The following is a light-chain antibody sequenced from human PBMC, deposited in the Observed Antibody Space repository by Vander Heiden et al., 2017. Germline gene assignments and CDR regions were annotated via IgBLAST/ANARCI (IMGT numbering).Light chain of an antibody. V-gene: IGLV8-61*01. J-gene: IGLJ1*01. CDR2: NTR. Sequence: TCGLSSGSVSTSYHPSWYQQTPGQAPRTLIYNTRTRSSGVPDRFSGSILGNKAALTITGAQADDECDYFCVLYMGSSIYVFGTGTKVTVL. CDR1: SGSVSTSYH. CDR3: VLYMGSSIYV.